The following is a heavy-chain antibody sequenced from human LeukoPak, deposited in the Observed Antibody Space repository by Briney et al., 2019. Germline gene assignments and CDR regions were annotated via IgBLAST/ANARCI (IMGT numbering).Heavy chain of an antibody. J-gene: IGHJ6*03. CDR3: ARESYYYYYMDV. Sequence: GGSLRLSCAASGFTFDDYGMSWVRQGPGKGLEWVSAINWNGDGTGYADSVRGRFTISRDSAKNSLYLQMNSLRAEDTALYYCARESYYYYYMDVWGKGTTVTVSS. CDR1: GFTFDDYG. V-gene: IGHV3-20*04. CDR2: INWNGDGT.